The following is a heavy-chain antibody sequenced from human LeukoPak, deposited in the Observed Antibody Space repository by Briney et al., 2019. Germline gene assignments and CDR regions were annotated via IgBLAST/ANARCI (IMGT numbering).Heavy chain of an antibody. CDR2: IRYDGSNK. Sequence: GGSLRLSCAASGFTFSSYGMHWVRQAPGKGLEWVAFIRYDGSNKYYADSVKGRFTISRDNSKNTLYLQMNSLRAEDTAVYYCAKDRGDIVVVPAAPGLDYWGQGTLVTVSS. J-gene: IGHJ4*02. V-gene: IGHV3-30*02. D-gene: IGHD2-2*01. CDR3: AKDRGDIVVVPAAPGLDY. CDR1: GFTFSSYG.